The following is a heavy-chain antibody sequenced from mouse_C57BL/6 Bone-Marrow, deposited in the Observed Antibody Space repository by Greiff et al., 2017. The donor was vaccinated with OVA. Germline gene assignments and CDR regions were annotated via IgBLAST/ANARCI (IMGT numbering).Heavy chain of an antibody. CDR3: ARHGSSGLYYFDY. Sequence: EVMLVESGGDLVKPGGSLKLSCAASGFTFSSYGMSWVRQTPDERLEWVATISSGGSYTYYPDSVKGRFTISRDNAKNTLYLQLSSLKSEDTAMYYCARHGSSGLYYFDYWGQGTTLTVSS. J-gene: IGHJ2*01. CDR2: ISSGGSYT. V-gene: IGHV5-6*02. CDR1: GFTFSSYG.